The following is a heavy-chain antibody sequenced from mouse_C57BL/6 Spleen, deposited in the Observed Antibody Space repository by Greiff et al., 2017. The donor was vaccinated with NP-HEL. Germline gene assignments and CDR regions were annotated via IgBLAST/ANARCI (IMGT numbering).Heavy chain of an antibody. CDR1: GYAFSSYW. J-gene: IGHJ4*01. CDR2: IYPGDGDT. Sequence: VKVVESGAELVKPGASVKISCKASGYAFSSYWMNWVKQRPGKGLEWIGQIYPGDGDTNYNGKFKGKATLTADKSSSTAYMQLSSLTSEDSAVYFCARGDYYGTGAMDYWGQGTSVTVSS. D-gene: IGHD1-1*01. V-gene: IGHV1-80*01. CDR3: ARGDYYGTGAMDY.